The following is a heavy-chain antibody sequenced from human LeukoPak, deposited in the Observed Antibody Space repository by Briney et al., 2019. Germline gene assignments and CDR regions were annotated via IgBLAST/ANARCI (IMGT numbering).Heavy chain of an antibody. CDR1: VTSLLNSHD. CDR3: ARNMTALTPMDAFAL. J-gene: IGHJ3*01. CDR2: IYYSGST. Sequence: SETLSLTWTVSVTSLLNSHDWGRIRQSPGKGLEWIGSIYYSGSTFYNPSLKSRITISVDTSKTHFSLELRSVTAADTAIYYCARNMTALTPMDAFALWGPGTMVTVSS. V-gene: IGHV4-39*02. D-gene: IGHD2-21*02.